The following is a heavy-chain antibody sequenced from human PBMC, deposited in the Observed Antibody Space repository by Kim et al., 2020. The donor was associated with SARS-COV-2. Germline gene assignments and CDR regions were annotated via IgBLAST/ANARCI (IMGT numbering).Heavy chain of an antibody. J-gene: IGHJ6*04. D-gene: IGHD4-17*01. V-gene: IGHV4-34*01. CDR2: INHSGST. CDR1: GGSFSGYY. CDR3: AAPNLDYGDYNYYYYYGMDG. Sequence: SETLSLTCAVYGGSFSGYYWSWIRQPPGKGLEWIGEINHSGSTNYNPSLKSRVTISVDTSKNQFSLKLSSVTAADTAVYYCAAPNLDYGDYNYYYYYGMDGWGEGTTLTVSS.